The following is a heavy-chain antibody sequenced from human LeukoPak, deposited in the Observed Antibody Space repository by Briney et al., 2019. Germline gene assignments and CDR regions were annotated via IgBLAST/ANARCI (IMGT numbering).Heavy chain of an antibody. J-gene: IGHJ4*02. CDR2: IYYSGST. CDR3: ARTRRNAPYYFDY. Sequence: SETLSLTCTVSGGSISSYYWSWIRQPPGKGLEWIGYIYYSGSTNYNPSLKSRVTISVDTSKNQFSLKLSSVTAADTAVYYCARTRRNAPYYFDYWGQGTLVTVSS. CDR1: GGSISSYY. D-gene: IGHD2-2*01. V-gene: IGHV4-59*12.